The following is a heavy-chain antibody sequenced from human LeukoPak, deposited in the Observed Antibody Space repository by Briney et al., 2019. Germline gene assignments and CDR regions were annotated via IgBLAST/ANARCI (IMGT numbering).Heavy chain of an antibody. D-gene: IGHD2-21*02. Sequence: ASVKVSCKASGYTFSSYVINCVRQAPGQGLEWMGRISPYNGNTNYAQKLQGRVTMTTDTSTSTAYMELRSLRSDDTAVYYCARDLYAGVLTYWGQGTLVTVSS. CDR1: GYTFSSYV. J-gene: IGHJ4*02. V-gene: IGHV1-18*01. CDR3: ARDLYAGVLTY. CDR2: ISPYNGNT.